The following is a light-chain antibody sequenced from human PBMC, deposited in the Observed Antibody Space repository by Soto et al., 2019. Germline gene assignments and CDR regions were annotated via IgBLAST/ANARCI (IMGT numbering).Light chain of an antibody. CDR1: SSDIGNYNL. J-gene: IGLJ2*01. CDR3: CSCAGSTPS. CDR2: EGS. V-gene: IGLV2-23*01. Sequence: QSALTQPASVSGSPGQSITISCTGTSSDIGNYNLVSWYQQHPGKAPKLIIYEGSKRPSGVSNRFSASKSGNTASLTISGLQAEDGADYYCCSCAGSTPSFGGGTQLTVL.